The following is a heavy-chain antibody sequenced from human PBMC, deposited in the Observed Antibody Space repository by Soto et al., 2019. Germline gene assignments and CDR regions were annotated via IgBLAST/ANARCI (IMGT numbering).Heavy chain of an antibody. CDR2: INPSSGGT. Sequence: ASVKVSCKASGYTFTGYYMHWVRQAPGQRLEWMGWINPSSGGTNYAQKFQGWVTMTRDTSISTAYMELSRLRSDDTAVYYCAREAYCGGDCQFGIDFDIWGQGTMVTVSS. D-gene: IGHD2-21*02. V-gene: IGHV1-2*04. CDR1: GYTFTGYY. J-gene: IGHJ3*02. CDR3: AREAYCGGDCQFGIDFDI.